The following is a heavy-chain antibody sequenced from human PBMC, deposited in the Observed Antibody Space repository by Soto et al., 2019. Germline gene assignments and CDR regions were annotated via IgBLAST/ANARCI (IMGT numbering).Heavy chain of an antibody. D-gene: IGHD7-27*01. CDR2: IYKSATT. CDR1: GDSISNLDYF. Sequence: SETLSLTCSVSGDSISNLDYFWAWIRQPPGQALEYIGYIYKSATTYYNPSFESRVAISVDTSKSQFSLNVTSVTAADTAVYFCARGRYCLTGRCFPNWYDSWGQGALVTVSS. V-gene: IGHV4-30-4*01. CDR3: ARGRYCLTGRCFPNWYDS. J-gene: IGHJ5*01.